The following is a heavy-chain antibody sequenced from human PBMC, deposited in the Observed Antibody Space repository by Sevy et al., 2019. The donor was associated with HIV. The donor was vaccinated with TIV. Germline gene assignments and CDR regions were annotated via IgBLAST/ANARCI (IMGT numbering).Heavy chain of an antibody. Sequence: ASVKVSCKASGYTFTSYGISWVRQAPGQGLEWMGWISAYNGNTNYAQKLQGRVTMTTDTSTSTAYMELRSLRSDDTAVYYCARDQSGYCSGGSCYYLPEDYYYGMDVWGQGTTVTVSS. D-gene: IGHD2-15*01. J-gene: IGHJ6*02. CDR2: ISAYNGNT. V-gene: IGHV1-18*01. CDR1: GYTFTSYG. CDR3: ARDQSGYCSGGSCYYLPEDYYYGMDV.